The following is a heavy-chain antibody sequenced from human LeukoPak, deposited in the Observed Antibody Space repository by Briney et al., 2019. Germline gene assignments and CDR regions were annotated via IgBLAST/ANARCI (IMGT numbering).Heavy chain of an antibody. Sequence: SETLSLTCTVSGGSISSGSYYWSWIRQPAGKGLEWIGRMYSSGSTNYNPSLKSRVTISVDTSKNQFSLKLSSVTAADTAVYYCARERRDDYVSFDYWGQGTLVSVSS. CDR1: GGSISSGSYY. J-gene: IGHJ4*02. CDR3: ARERRDDYVSFDY. D-gene: IGHD4-17*01. CDR2: MYSSGST. V-gene: IGHV4-61*02.